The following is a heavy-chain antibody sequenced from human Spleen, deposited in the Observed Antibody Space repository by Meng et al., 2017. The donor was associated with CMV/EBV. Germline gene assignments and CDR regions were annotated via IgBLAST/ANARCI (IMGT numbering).Heavy chain of an antibody. D-gene: IGHD1-1*01. J-gene: IGHJ4*02. V-gene: IGHV3-21*01. Sequence: GGSLRLSCAASGFTFSSYSMNWVRQAPGKGLEWVSSISSSSSYIYYADSVKGRFTISRDNAKNSLYLQMNSLRAEDTAVYYCARSNWNDRKYYFDYWGQGTLVTVSS. CDR3: ARSNWNDRKYYFDY. CDR1: GFTFSSYS. CDR2: ISSSSSYI.